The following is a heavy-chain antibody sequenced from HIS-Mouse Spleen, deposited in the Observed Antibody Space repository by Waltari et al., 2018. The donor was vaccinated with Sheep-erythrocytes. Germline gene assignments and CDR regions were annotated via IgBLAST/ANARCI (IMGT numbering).Heavy chain of an antibody. CDR3: ARGIANWDAFDI. CDR1: VFTFSSYD. CDR2: IGTAGDT. D-gene: IGHD7-27*01. J-gene: IGHJ3*02. V-gene: IGHV3-13*01. Sequence: GESGGGLVQPGGSLRLSCAASVFTFSSYDMHWDRQATGTGLECVSAIGTAGDTYYPGSVKGRFTISRENAKNSLSLQMNSLRAGDTAVDYCARGIANWDAFDIWGQGTMVTVSS.